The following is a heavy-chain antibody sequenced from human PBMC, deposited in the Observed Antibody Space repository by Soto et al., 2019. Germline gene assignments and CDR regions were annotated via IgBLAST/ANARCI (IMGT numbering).Heavy chain of an antibody. CDR2: TRNKANSYTT. CDR1: GFTFSDHY. J-gene: IGHJ4*02. Sequence: EVQLVESGGGLVQPGGSLRLSCAASGFTFSDHYMDWVRQATGKGLEWVGRTRNKANSYTTEYAASVKGRFTISRDDSKNSLYLQMNSLKTEDTAVYYCATSGGDYTSSWRPFDYWGQGTLVTVSS. D-gene: IGHD4-4*01. V-gene: IGHV3-72*01. CDR3: ATSGGDYTSSWRPFDY.